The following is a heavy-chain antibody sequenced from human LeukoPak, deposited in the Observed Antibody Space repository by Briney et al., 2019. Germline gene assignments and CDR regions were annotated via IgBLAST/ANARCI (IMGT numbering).Heavy chain of an antibody. CDR3: AREQGSSWTAGYYFDY. V-gene: IGHV4-38-2*02. J-gene: IGHJ4*02. D-gene: IGHD6-13*01. CDR2: IYRGGST. Sequence: PSETLSLTCTVSGYSISSGYYWGWLRQPPGKGLGWTGSIYRGGSTYYKPSLKSRVTISRDTSKTQFSLKQSSVTAADTAVKYCAREQGSSWTAGYYFDYWGQGTLVTVSS. CDR1: GYSISSGYY.